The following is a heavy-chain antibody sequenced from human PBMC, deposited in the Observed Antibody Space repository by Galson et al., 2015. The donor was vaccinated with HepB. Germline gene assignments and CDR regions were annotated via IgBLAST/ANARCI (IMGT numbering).Heavy chain of an antibody. CDR3: ARLHLLLAAGIGWFDP. V-gene: IGHV3-7*01. Sequence: PRLSCAASGFTFSSYWMSWVRQAPGKGLEWVANIKQDGSEKYYVDSVKGRFTISRDNVKNSLYLQMNSLRAEDTAVYYCARLHLLLAAGIGWFDPWGQGTLVTVSS. CDR2: IKQDGSEK. D-gene: IGHD6-13*01. J-gene: IGHJ5*02. CDR1: GFTFSSYW.